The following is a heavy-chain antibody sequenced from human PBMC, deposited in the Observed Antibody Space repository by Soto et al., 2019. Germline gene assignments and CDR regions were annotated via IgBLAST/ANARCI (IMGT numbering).Heavy chain of an antibody. CDR2: IYPGDSDT. V-gene: IGHV5-51*01. Sequence: PGESLKISCKGSGYSFTSYWIGWVRQMPGKGLEWMGIIYPGDSDTRYSPSFQGQVTISADKSISTAYLQWSSLKASDTAMYYCARQDHLTGTYYYYGMDVWGQGTTVTVS. D-gene: IGHD1-7*01. J-gene: IGHJ6*02. CDR3: ARQDHLTGTYYYYGMDV. CDR1: GYSFTSYW.